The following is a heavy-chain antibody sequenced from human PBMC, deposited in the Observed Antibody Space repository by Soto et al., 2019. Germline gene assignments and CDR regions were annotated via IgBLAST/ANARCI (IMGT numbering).Heavy chain of an antibody. CDR2: IWYDGSNK. CDR3: VRDYTSAMVSYYFDY. J-gene: IGHJ4*02. V-gene: IGHV3-33*01. D-gene: IGHD5-18*01. CDR1: GFTFSTYG. Sequence: QVPLVESGGGVVQSGRSLRLSCAASGFTFSTYGMHWVRQAPGRGLEWVGVIWYDGSNKYYADSVRGRFTISRDNYKNTLYLQMNSLRAEDTAVYYCVRDYTSAMVSYYFDYWGQGTLVTVSS.